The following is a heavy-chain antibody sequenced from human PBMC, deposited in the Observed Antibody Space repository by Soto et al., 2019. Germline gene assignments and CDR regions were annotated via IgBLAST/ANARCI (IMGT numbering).Heavy chain of an antibody. CDR2: IFYSGST. J-gene: IGHJ5*02. D-gene: IGHD3-16*01. CDR3: AGLRLGEGFDP. CDR1: GGSVNSGSYY. Sequence: QVQLQESGPGLVKPSETLSLTCIVSGGSVNSGSYYWNWIRQPPGRGLEWVGYIFYSGSTNYNPSLKSRVTISLDTSKNQFSMRLSSVSAADTAVYYCAGLRLGEGFDPWGQGTLVTVSS. V-gene: IGHV4-61*01.